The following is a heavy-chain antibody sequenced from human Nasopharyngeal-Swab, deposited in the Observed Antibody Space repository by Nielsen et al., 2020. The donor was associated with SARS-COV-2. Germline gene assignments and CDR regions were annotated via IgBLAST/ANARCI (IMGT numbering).Heavy chain of an antibody. CDR2: IDPSDSYT. Sequence: VRQMPGKGLEWMGRIDPSDSYTNYSPSFQGHVTISADKSIGTAYLQWSSLKASDTAMYYCATLTVGGNNWFDPWGQGTLVTVSS. D-gene: IGHD4-23*01. J-gene: IGHJ5*02. V-gene: IGHV5-10-1*01. CDR3: ATLTVGGNNWFDP.